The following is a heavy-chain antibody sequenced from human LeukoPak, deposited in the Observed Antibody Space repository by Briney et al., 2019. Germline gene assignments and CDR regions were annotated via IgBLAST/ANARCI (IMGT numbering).Heavy chain of an antibody. CDR2: IYHSGST. CDR1: GYSISSGYY. J-gene: IGHJ6*03. CDR3: ARTRDNYYYYMDV. V-gene: IGHV4-38-2*02. Sequence: SETLSLTCTVSGYSISSGYYWGWIRQPPGKGLEWIGSIYHSGSTYYNPSLKSRVTISVDTSKNQFSLKLGSVTAADTAVYYCARTRDNYYYYMDVWGKGTTVTVSS.